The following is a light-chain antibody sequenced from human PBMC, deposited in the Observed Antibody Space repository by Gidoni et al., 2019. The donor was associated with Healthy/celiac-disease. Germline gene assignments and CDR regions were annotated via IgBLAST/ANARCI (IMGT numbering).Light chain of an antibody. CDR1: SCDVGGYNY. V-gene: IGLV2-14*01. J-gene: IGLJ1*01. CDR2: DVS. Sequence: QPALTQPASVSGSPGQSITISCTGTSCDVGGYNYVSWYQQHPGKAPTLMIYDVSNRPSGVSIRFSGSKSGNTASLTISGLQAEDEADYYCSSYTSSSTLYVFGTGTKVTVL. CDR3: SSYTSSSTLYV.